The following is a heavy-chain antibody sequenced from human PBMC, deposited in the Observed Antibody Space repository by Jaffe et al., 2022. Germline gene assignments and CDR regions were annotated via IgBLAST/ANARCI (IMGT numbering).Heavy chain of an antibody. CDR1: GFTFSTYR. CDR2: IKRDGSDK. V-gene: IGHV3-7*05. CDR3: ARDGTESGSYIYNYYYMDV. D-gene: IGHD1-26*01. Sequence: EVQLVESGGGLVQPGGSLRLSCAASGFTFSTYRMSWVRQAAGKGLEWVANIKRDGSDKYYVDSVKGRFTISRDNAKNSLYLQMDGLTVEDTAEYYCARDGTESGSYIYNYYYMDVWGKGTTVTVSS. J-gene: IGHJ6*03.